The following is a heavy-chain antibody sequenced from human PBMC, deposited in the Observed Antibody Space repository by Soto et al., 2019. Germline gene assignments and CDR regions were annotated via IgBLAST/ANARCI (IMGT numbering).Heavy chain of an antibody. D-gene: IGHD3-3*01. CDR2: ISSSSSTI. J-gene: IGHJ3*02. V-gene: IGHV3-48*02. CDR3: ARAISRVTIFGVVTYDAFDI. CDR1: GFTFSSYS. Sequence: GGSLRLSCAASGFTFSSYSMNWVRQAPGKGLEWVSYISSSSSTIYYADSVKGRFTISRDNAKNSLYLQMNSLRDEDTAVYYCARAISRVTIFGVVTYDAFDIWGQGTMVTVSS.